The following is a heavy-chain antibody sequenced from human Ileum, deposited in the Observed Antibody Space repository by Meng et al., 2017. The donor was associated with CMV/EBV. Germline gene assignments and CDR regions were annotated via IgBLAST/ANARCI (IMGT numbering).Heavy chain of an antibody. Sequence: SETLSLTCSVSDGSITYYYWNWIRQTPGKGLEWIGYVFSTGSTNYNPSLRGRVTTSVDTSANQVSLKLSSVTAADTAVYYCARASTARRPSAMDVWGQGTSVTVSS. V-gene: IGHV4-59*01. CDR1: DGSITYYY. J-gene: IGHJ6*02. CDR3: ARASTARRPSAMDV. D-gene: IGHD2-2*01. CDR2: VFSTGST.